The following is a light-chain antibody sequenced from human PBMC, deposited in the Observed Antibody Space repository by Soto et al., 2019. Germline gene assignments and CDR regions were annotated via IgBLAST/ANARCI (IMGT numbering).Light chain of an antibody. CDR3: QQFYTTPRT. J-gene: IGKJ2*01. CDR1: QSGFYSSTNKNY. CDR2: WAS. Sequence: DIVLTQSPDSLAVSLGERATINCKSSQSGFYSSTNKNYLAWYQHKPGQPPKLLIYWASSRESGVPDRFSGSGSGPDFTLTISSLQAEDVAVYYCQQFYTTPRTFGPGTKLEIK. V-gene: IGKV4-1*01.